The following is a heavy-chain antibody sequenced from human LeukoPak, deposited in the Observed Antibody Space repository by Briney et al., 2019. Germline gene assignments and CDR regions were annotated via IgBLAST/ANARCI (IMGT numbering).Heavy chain of an antibody. V-gene: IGHV3-21*01. Sequence: GGSLRLSCAASGFTFRTYSMNWVRQAPGKGLEWVSSISSSGDYKCYVDSVKGRFTISRDNAKNSMYLQMNSLRADDTAVYFCARDSDSSGWLNYYMDVWGKGTTVTISS. CDR3: ARDSDSSGWLNYYMDV. D-gene: IGHD6-19*01. CDR2: ISSSGDYK. CDR1: GFTFRTYS. J-gene: IGHJ6*03.